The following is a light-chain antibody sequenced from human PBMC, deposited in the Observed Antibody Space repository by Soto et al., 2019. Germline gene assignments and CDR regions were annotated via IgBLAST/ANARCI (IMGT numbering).Light chain of an antibody. CDR2: DVT. Sequence: QLVLTQPRSVSGSPGQSVTISCTGTSSDVVVYNYVSWYQQHPGKAPKLMTYDVTERPSGVPDRFSGSKSGNTASLTISGLQAEDEADYYCCSYAGMYTCEVFGGGTKLTVL. J-gene: IGLJ3*02. CDR3: CSYAGMYTCEV. CDR1: SSDVVVYNY. V-gene: IGLV2-11*01.